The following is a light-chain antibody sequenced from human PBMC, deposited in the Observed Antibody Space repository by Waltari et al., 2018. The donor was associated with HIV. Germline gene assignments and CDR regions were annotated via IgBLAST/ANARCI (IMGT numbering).Light chain of an antibody. J-gene: IGLJ3*02. V-gene: IGLV3-10*01. CDR2: VDT. CDR3: YSTDSSGNHRV. CDR1: ALPKKY. Sequence: SYELTQPPSVSVSPGQTARITCSGDALPKKYASWYQQKSGQAPVLVIYVDTKRPSGIPERFSGSISGTMATLTISGAQVEDEADYYCYSTDSSGNHRVFGGGTKLTVL.